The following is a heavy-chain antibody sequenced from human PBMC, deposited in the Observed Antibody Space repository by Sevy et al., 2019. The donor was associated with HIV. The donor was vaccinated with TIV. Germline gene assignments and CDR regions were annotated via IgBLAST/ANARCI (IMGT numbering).Heavy chain of an antibody. CDR3: ARDRGVGSSSYGMDV. V-gene: IGHV3-21*01. CDR1: GFTFSSYSLSSYS. J-gene: IGHJ6*02. D-gene: IGHD1-26*01. Sequence: GGCLRLSCAASGFTFSSYSLSSYSMNWVRQAPWKGLEWVSSISSGSRYIFYADSVKGRFTISRDNAKNSLYLQMNSLSAADTAVYYCARDRGVGSSSYGMDVWGQGTTVYVSS. CDR2: ISSGSRYI.